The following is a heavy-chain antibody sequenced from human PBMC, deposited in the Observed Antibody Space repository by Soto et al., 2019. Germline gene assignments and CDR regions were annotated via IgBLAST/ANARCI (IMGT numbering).Heavy chain of an antibody. CDR1: GFSVGGNP. CDR3: ARGVNDDS. J-gene: IGHJ4*02. CDR2: IHTGGST. V-gene: IGHV3-53*01. Sequence: VKLVESGGGLMQPGGSLRLSCAASGFSVGGNPMTWVRQAPGKGLEWVAVIHTGGSTFYADSVKGRLTISRDNSKNTVYLQMNSLSVGDTAIYFCARGVNDDSWGQGTLVTVSS. D-gene: IGHD3-10*01.